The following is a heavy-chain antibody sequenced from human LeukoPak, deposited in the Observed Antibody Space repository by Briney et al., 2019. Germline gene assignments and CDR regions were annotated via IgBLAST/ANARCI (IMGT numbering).Heavy chain of an antibody. CDR2: IFGDGGT. CDR3: SIRIAASDFDY. D-gene: IGHD6-13*01. V-gene: IGHV3-53*01. Sequence: GGSLRLSCAASGFTFRNNYMSWVRQAPGKGLEWVSVIFGDGGTSYADSVRGRFTFSRDNSKNTLYLQMNSLRAEDTAVYYCSIRIAASDFDYWGQGTLVTVSS. J-gene: IGHJ4*02. CDR1: GFTFRNNY.